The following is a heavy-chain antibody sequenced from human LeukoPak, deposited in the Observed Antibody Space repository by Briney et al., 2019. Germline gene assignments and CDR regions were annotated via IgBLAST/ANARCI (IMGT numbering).Heavy chain of an antibody. CDR3: ARAQGYCSGGSCYRSGYNWFDP. CDR2: IYHSGST. V-gene: IGHV4-38-2*01. D-gene: IGHD2-15*01. CDR1: GYPISSGYY. J-gene: IGHJ5*02. Sequence: SETLSLTCAVSGYPISSGYYWGWIRQPPGKGLEWIGSIYHSGSTYYNPSLKSRVTISVDTSKNQFSLKLSSVTAADTAVYYCARAQGYCSGGSCYRSGYNWFDPWGQGTLVTVSS.